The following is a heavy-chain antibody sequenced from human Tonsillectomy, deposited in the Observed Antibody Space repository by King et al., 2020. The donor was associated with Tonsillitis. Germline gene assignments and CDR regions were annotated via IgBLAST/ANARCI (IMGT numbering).Heavy chain of an antibody. CDR3: AKDNLGMAPLGTAAFDI. D-gene: IGHD1-14*01. J-gene: IGHJ3*02. CDR2: FSWNSGNI. CDR1: GVTFDDYA. V-gene: IGHV3-9*01. Sequence: VQLVDSGGGLVQPGRSLRLSCASPGVTFDDYAMHWVRQAPGKGLEWVSGFSWNSGNIGYADSVKGRFTISRDNAKNSLHLEMNSLRAEDTALYYCAKDNLGMAPLGTAAFDIWGQGTMVTVSS.